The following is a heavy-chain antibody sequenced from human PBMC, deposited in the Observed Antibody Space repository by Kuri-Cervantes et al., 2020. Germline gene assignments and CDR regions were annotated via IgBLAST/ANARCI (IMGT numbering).Heavy chain of an antibody. CDR3: ARTRYSSGSDAFDI. D-gene: IGHD6-19*01. J-gene: IGHJ3*02. CDR1: GYSFTSYW. Sequence: GGSLRLSCKGSGYSFTSYWIGWVRQMPGKGLEWMGIIYPGDSDTRYSPPFQGQVTISADKSISTAYLQWSSLKASDTAMYYCARTRYSSGSDAFDIWGQGTMVTVSS. CDR2: IYPGDSDT. V-gene: IGHV5-51*01.